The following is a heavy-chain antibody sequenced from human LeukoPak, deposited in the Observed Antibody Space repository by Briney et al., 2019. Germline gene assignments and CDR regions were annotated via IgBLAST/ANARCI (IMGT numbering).Heavy chain of an antibody. Sequence: GGSLRLSCAASGFTFSSYGMNWVRQAPGKGLEWVSSISSSTIYIYYADSVKGRFTISRDNAKNSLYLQMNSLRAEDTAVYYCARGPRGNWNYPPWDYWGQGTLVTVSS. D-gene: IGHD1-7*01. CDR3: ARGPRGNWNYPPWDY. J-gene: IGHJ4*02. CDR1: GFTFSSYG. V-gene: IGHV3-21*01. CDR2: ISSSTIYI.